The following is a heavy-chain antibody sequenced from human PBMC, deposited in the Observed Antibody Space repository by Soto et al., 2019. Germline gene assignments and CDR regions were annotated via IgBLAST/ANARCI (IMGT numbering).Heavy chain of an antibody. Sequence: SETLSLTCAVSGGSISSGGYSWSWIRQPPGKGLEWIGYIYHSGSTYYNPSLKSRVTISVDRSKNQFSLKLSSVTAADTAVYYCASESTMIGSMDVWGQGTTVTVSS. V-gene: IGHV4-30-2*01. CDR2: IYHSGST. CDR3: ASESTMIGSMDV. J-gene: IGHJ6*02. CDR1: GGSISSGGYS. D-gene: IGHD3-22*01.